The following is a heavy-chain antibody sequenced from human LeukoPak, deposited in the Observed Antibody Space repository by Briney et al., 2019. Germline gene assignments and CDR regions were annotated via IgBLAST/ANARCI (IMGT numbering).Heavy chain of an antibody. Sequence: SETLSLTCAVSGGSISSGGYSWSWIRQPPGKGLEWIGSIYYSGSTYYNPSLKSRVTISVDTSKNQFSLKLSSVTAADTAVYYCATLAVAGEHYWGQGTLVTVSS. V-gene: IGHV4-30-2*03. J-gene: IGHJ4*02. CDR1: GGSISSGGYS. CDR3: ATLAVAGEHY. CDR2: IYYSGST. D-gene: IGHD6-19*01.